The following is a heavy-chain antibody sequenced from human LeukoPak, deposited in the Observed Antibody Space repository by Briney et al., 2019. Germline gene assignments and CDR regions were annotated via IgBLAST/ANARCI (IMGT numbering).Heavy chain of an antibody. V-gene: IGHV3-30*04. CDR1: GLTFSSYA. CDR3: ARQYCSSTSRYGDDAFDI. Sequence: GGSLRLSCAASGLTFSSYAMPWVRQAPGKGLEWVAVISYDGSNKYYADSVKGRFTISRDNSKNTLYLQMNSLRAEDTAVYYCARQYCSSTSRYGDDAFDIWGQGTMVTVSS. J-gene: IGHJ3*02. CDR2: ISYDGSNK. D-gene: IGHD2-2*01.